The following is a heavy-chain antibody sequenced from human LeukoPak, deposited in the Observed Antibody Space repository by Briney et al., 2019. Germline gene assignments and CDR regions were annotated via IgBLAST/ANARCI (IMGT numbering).Heavy chain of an antibody. J-gene: IGHJ4*02. CDR3: ARGRSGGLVTLDY. CDR2: ISYSGST. V-gene: IGHV4-59*01. D-gene: IGHD2-21*02. Sequence: SETLSLTCTVSSGSISSSYWSWIRQPPGKGLEWIGYISYSGSTNCNPSLRSRVTISVDTSKNQFSLKLTSVTAADTAVYYCARGRSGGLVTLDYWGQGTLVTVSS. CDR1: SGSISSSY.